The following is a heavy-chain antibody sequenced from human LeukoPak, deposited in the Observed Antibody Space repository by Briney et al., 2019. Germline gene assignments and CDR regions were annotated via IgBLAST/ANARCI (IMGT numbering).Heavy chain of an antibody. D-gene: IGHD3-10*01. CDR2: INAGNGNT. Sequence: ASVKVSCTASGYTFTSYAMHWVRQAPGQRLEWMGWINAGNGNTKYSQKFQGRVTITRDTSASTAYMELSSLRSEDTAVYYCARARCPSPMVRGCRFDPWGQGTLVTVSS. CDR3: ARARCPSPMVRGCRFDP. V-gene: IGHV1-3*01. J-gene: IGHJ5*02. CDR1: GYTFTSYA.